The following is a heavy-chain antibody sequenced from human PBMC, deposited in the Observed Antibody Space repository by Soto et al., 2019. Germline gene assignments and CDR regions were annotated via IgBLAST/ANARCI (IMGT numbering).Heavy chain of an antibody. CDR1: GDSVSSNSAA. J-gene: IGHJ6*02. CDR2: TYYRSKWYN. V-gene: IGHV6-1*01. D-gene: IGHD3-3*01. Sequence: QVQLQQSGPGLVKPSQTLSLTCAISGDSVSSNSAAWNWIRQSPSRGLEWLGRTYYRSKWYNDYAVSVKSRITINPDTSKNQFSLQLNSVTPEDTAVYYCARDRGLTYYDFWSGYYTTYGMDVWGQGTTVTVSS. CDR3: ARDRGLTYYDFWSGYYTTYGMDV.